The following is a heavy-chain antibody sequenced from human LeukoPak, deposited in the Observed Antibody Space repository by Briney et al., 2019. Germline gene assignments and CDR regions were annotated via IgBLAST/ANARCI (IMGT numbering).Heavy chain of an antibody. V-gene: IGHV5-51*01. J-gene: IGHJ4*02. CDR2: IYPADSDT. D-gene: IGHD5-18*01. CDR3: ARGGYSYGPFDY. Sequence: GESLKISCKGSGYHFTTYWIGWVRQMPGKGLEWMGIIYPADSDTRYSPSFQGQVTISADKSIRTAYLQWSSLKASDTAIYYCARGGYSYGPFDYWGQGTLVTVSS. CDR1: GYHFTTYW.